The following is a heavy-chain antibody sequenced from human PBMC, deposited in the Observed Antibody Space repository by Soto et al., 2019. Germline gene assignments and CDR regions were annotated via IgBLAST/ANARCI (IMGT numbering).Heavy chain of an antibody. D-gene: IGHD3-22*01. J-gene: IGHJ4*02. CDR2: IRGKANSYAT. CDR1: GFTFSGSA. Sequence: SLRLSCAASGFTFSGSAMHWVRQASGKGLEWVGRIRGKANSYATAYAASVKGRFTISRDDSKNTAYLQMNSLKTEDTAVYYCTRLAYDSSGYPDTYIDYWGQGTLVTVSS. V-gene: IGHV3-73*01. CDR3: TRLAYDSSGYPDTYIDY.